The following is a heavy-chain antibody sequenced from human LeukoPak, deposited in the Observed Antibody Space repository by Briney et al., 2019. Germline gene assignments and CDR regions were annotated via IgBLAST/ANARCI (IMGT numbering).Heavy chain of an antibody. CDR1: GFTFSSYS. D-gene: IGHD1-7*01. J-gene: IGHJ4*02. CDR3: ARDRSTGTTLRNYYFDY. CDR2: ISSSSSYI. V-gene: IGHV3-21*01. Sequence: GGSLRLSCAASGFTFSSYSMNWVRQAPGKGLEWVSSISSSSSYIYYADSVEGRFTISRDNAKNSLYLQMNSLRAEDTAVYYCARDRSTGTTLRNYYFDYWGQGTLVTVSS.